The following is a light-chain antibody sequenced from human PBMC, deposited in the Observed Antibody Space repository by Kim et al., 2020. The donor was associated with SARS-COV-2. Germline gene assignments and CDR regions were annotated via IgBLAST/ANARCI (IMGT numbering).Light chain of an antibody. V-gene: IGLV2-14*03. CDR2: DVS. CDR1: SSDFGGYTY. J-gene: IGLJ2*01. CDR3: SSYTSSSTVV. Sequence: IYISRTXTSSDFGGYTYVSXYQXHXGKAQQLMIYDVSNRPSGVSNXFSGSKSGNTASLTISGLQAXXEADYYCSSYTSSSTVVFGGGTQLTVL.